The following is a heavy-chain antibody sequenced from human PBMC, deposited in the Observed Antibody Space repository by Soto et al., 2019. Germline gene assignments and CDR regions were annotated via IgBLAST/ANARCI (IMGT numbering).Heavy chain of an antibody. CDR1: GYTFTGYY. Sequence: ASVKVSCKASGYTFTGYYMHWVRQAPGQGLEWMGWINPNSGGTNYAQKFQGRVTMTRDTSISTAYMELSRLRSDDTAVYYCARDWVDTAIQGHYYYYYGMDVSGQGTTVTVSS. CDR3: ARDWVDTAIQGHYYYYYGMDV. D-gene: IGHD5-18*01. J-gene: IGHJ6*02. V-gene: IGHV1-2*02. CDR2: INPNSGGT.